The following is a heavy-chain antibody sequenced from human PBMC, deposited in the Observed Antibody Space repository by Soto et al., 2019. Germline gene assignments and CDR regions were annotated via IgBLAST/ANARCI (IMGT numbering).Heavy chain of an antibody. Sequence: PGGSLRLSCAASGFTFSNAWIKWIRQSPGWGLELLGRIKSKTDSGTTDFAAPVKVRFAISRDNSKNMVYLQMISLKSADAGIYYCTKDSNSTMILGRFDYWGHGLLVTVSS. V-gene: IGHV3-15*07. CDR3: TKDSNSTMILGRFDY. CDR1: GFTFSNAW. CDR2: IKSKTDSGTT. D-gene: IGHD3-22*01. J-gene: IGHJ4*01.